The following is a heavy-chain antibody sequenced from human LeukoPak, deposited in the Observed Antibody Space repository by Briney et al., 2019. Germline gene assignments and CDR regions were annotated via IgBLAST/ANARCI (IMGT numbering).Heavy chain of an antibody. D-gene: IGHD2-15*01. CDR3: ARVRCSGGSCPYYYYYYYMDV. J-gene: IGHJ6*03. V-gene: IGHV4-39*07. CDR2: IYHSGST. Sequence: SGPTLVKPTQTLTLTCTFSGFSLSTSGVGVGWIRQPPGKGLEWIGSIYHSGSTYYNPSLQSRVTISIDTSKNQFSLKLRFVTAADTAVYYCARVRCSGGSCPYYYYYYYMDVWGKGTTVTVSS. CDR1: GFSLSTSGV.